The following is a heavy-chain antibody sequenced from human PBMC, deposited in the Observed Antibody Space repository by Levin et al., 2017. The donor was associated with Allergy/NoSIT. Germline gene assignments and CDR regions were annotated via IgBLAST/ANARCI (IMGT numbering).Heavy chain of an antibody. Sequence: GGSLRLSCAASGFTFSDAWMNWVRQAPGKGLEWVGRIQSKTDDETTDYAAPVKGRFTISRDDSHNTLYLQMNSLKTEDTAVYFCTSYPLGYCSNPRCYAYFDYWGQGALVTVSS. CDR2: IQSKTDDETT. CDR3: TSYPLGYCSNPRCYAYFDY. V-gene: IGHV3-15*01. J-gene: IGHJ4*02. D-gene: IGHD2-2*01. CDR1: GFTFSDAW.